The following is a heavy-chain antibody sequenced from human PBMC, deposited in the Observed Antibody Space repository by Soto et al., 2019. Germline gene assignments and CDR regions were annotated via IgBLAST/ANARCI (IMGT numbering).Heavy chain of an antibody. D-gene: IGHD3-10*01. J-gene: IGHJ5*02. V-gene: IGHV3-11*01. CDR1: GFTFSDYY. CDR3: ARGSSGLVLLWFGESNWFDP. CDR2: ISSSGSTI. Sequence: QVQLVESGGGLVKPGGSLRLSCAASGFTFSDYYMSWIRQAPGKGLEWVSYISSSGSTIYYADSVKGRFTISRDNAKNSLYLQMNSLRAEDTAVYYCARGSSGLVLLWFGESNWFDPWGQGTLVTVSS.